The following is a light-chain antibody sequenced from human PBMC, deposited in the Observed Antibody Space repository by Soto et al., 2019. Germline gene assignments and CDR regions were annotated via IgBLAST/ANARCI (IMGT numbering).Light chain of an antibody. Sequence: QSVLTQPPSASGSPRQSVTISCTGTSSDVGGYEYVSWYQQHPGRAPTLIIYEVTKRPSGVPDRFSGSKSGNTAYLTVSGLQAEDEAEYYCTSYAGNNDYVIFGGGTKLTVL. V-gene: IGLV2-8*01. CDR1: SSDVGGYEY. CDR3: TSYAGNNDYVI. J-gene: IGLJ2*01. CDR2: EVT.